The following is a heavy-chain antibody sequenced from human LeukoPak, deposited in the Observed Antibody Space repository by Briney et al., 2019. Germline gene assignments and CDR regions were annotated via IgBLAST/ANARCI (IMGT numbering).Heavy chain of an antibody. V-gene: IGHV3-53*01. D-gene: IGHD6-19*01. CDR3: ARDRAAVAYWYFDL. Sequence: GGSLRLSCAASGFTVSSNYMSWVRQAPGKGLEWVSVIYSGGSTYYADSVKGRFTTSRDNSKNTLYLQMNSLRAEDTAVYYCARDRAAVAYWYFDLWGRGTLVTVSS. CDR1: GFTVSSNY. J-gene: IGHJ2*01. CDR2: IYSGGST.